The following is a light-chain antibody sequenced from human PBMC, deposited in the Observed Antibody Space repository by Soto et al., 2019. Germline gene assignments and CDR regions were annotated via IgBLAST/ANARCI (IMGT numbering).Light chain of an antibody. CDR2: GAS. V-gene: IGKV3-15*01. J-gene: IGKJ1*01. Sequence: ILMTQSPATLSVSPGERATLSCRASQSVSSNLAWYQQKPGQGPRLLIYGASTRATGIPARFSGSGSGTEFTLTISSLQSEDFVVYFCQQYNDWPRTFGQGTKVEIK. CDR1: QSVSSN. CDR3: QQYNDWPRT.